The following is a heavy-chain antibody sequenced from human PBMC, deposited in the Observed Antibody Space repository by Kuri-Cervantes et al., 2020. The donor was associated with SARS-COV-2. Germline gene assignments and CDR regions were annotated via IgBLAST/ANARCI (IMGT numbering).Heavy chain of an antibody. V-gene: IGHV4-31*03. CDR1: GGSISSGGYY. CDR2: IYYRGST. Sequence: SETLSLTCTVSGGSISSGGYYWSWIRQHPGKGREWIGYIYYRGSTYYNPSLKSRVTISVDTSKNQFSLKLSSVTAADTAVYYCARDFGQYYYDSSGYYYGGGYFDYWGQGTLVTVSS. J-gene: IGHJ4*02. CDR3: ARDFGQYYYDSSGYYYGGGYFDY. D-gene: IGHD3-22*01.